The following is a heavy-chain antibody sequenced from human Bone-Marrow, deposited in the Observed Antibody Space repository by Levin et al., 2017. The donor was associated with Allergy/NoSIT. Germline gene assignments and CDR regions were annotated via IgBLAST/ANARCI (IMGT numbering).Heavy chain of an antibody. CDR1: GFSFNDHS. CDR3: AREGDSSAYYIDFDY. V-gene: IGHV3-72*01. CDR2: TRNKANIYTT. Sequence: LSLTCAASGFSFNDHSMNWVRQAPGKGLEWVGRTRNKANIYTTEYAASVKCRFTISRDDSRSSLFLQMNSLQTEDTAVYYCAREGDSSAYYIDFDYWGQGTLVTVSS. D-gene: IGHD6-19*01. J-gene: IGHJ4*02.